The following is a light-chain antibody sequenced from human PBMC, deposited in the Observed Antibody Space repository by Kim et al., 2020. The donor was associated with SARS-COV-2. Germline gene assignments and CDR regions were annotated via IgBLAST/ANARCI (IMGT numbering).Light chain of an antibody. CDR3: QQYYSTPYT. V-gene: IGKV4-1*01. Sequence: DIVMTQSPDPLAVSLGERATINCKSSQSVLYSSNNKNYLAWYQQKPGQPPKLLIYWASTRESGVPDRFSGSGSGTGFTLTISSLQAEDVAVYYCQQYYSTPYTFGQGTKLEI. CDR2: WAS. J-gene: IGKJ2*01. CDR1: QSVLYSSNNKNY.